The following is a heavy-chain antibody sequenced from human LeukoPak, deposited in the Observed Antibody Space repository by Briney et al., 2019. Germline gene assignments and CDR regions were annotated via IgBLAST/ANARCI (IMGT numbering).Heavy chain of an antibody. CDR3: ARHSSSWYIDF. Sequence: SETLSLTCTVSGGSITSYYWSWIRQPPGKGLEWIGHVYYSGSTNYNPSLKSPVSMSVDTSRNQFSLKLTSVTAADTAVYYCARHSSSWYIDFWGQGTLVTVSS. J-gene: IGHJ4*02. D-gene: IGHD6-13*01. V-gene: IGHV4-59*08. CDR2: VYYSGST. CDR1: GGSITSYY.